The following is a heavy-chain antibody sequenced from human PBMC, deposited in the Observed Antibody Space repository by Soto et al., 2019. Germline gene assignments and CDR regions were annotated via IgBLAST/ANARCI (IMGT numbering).Heavy chain of an antibody. CDR1: GFTFSSHG. CDR3: VKDREDFASTNYLDY. Sequence: PGGSLRLSCIGSGFTFSSHGMSWVRQAPGKGLEWVSNISGSGGRTYYADSVKGRFTISRDNPKNTLFLQMNSLRDEDTAVYFCVKDREDFASTNYLDYWGQGTLVTVSS. J-gene: IGHJ4*02. D-gene: IGHD2-15*01. CDR2: ISGSGGRT. V-gene: IGHV3-23*01.